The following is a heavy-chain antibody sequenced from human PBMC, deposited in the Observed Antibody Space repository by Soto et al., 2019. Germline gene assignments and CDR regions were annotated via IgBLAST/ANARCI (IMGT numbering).Heavy chain of an antibody. CDR3: AREVGYGDFSAALLD. J-gene: IGHJ4*02. CDR2: VISLFGTA. Sequence: VQLMQSGAEVKKPGSSVKVSCKASGGTFSSHSINWVGQAPGQGLEWMGGVISLFGTANYAHNFKGRVTITADQSTSTAYMELSSLRSDDTAVYFCAREVGYGDFSAALLDWGQGTLVTVSS. D-gene: IGHD4-17*01. V-gene: IGHV1-69*01. CDR1: GGTFSSHS.